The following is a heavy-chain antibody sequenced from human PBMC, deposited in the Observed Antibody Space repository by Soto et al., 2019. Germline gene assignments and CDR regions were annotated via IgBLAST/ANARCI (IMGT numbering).Heavy chain of an antibody. J-gene: IGHJ5*02. Sequence: QVQLVQSGAEVKKPGSSVKVSCKASGGTFSSYAISWVRQAPGQGLEWMGGLIPISGTANYAQKFQGRVTITADESTSTDYMELSSLRSEDTAGDYCARGSDYDSSGYYYSWFDPWGQGTLVTVSS. D-gene: IGHD3-22*01. CDR1: GGTFSSYA. V-gene: IGHV1-69*12. CDR2: LIPISGTA. CDR3: ARGSDYDSSGYYYSWFDP.